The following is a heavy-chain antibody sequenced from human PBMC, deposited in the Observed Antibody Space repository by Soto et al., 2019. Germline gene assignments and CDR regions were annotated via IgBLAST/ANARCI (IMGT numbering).Heavy chain of an antibody. CDR2: INAHNGNT. Sequence: QVQLVQSGAEVKKPGASVKVSCKASGYTFTNYGISWVRQAPGQGLEWMGWINAHNGNTNSAQKLQGRVTMTTDTSTSTASMALSSLRSDATAVYSCARVLPPFDPWGQGTLVTVSS. CDR3: ARVLPPFDP. J-gene: IGHJ5*02. V-gene: IGHV1-18*01. CDR1: GYTFTNYG.